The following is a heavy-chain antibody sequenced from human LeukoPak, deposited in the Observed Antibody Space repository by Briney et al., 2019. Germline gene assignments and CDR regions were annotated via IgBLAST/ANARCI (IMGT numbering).Heavy chain of an antibody. J-gene: IGHJ2*01. CDR3: AREDYDDSGAWYSDL. Sequence: PSETLSLTCAVYGGSFSGYYWSWIRQPPGKGLEWIGEIDHSGSTNYNPSLKSRVTISVDTSKNQFSLKLSSVTAADTAVYYCAREDYDDSGAWYSDLWGRGTLVTVSS. CDR2: IDHSGST. V-gene: IGHV4-34*01. CDR1: GGSFSGYY. D-gene: IGHD3-3*01.